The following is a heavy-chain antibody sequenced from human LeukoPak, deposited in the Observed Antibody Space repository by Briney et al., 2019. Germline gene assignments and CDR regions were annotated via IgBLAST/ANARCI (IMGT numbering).Heavy chain of an antibody. CDR3: AREGRYYYDSNWFDP. D-gene: IGHD3-22*01. V-gene: IGHV4-59*01. J-gene: IGHJ5*02. Sequence: PSETLSLTCTVSGGSISSYYWSWIRQPPGKGLEWIGYIYYSGSTNYNPSLKSRVTISVDTSKNQFSLKLSSVTAADTAVYYCAREGRYYYDSNWFDPWSQGTLVTVSS. CDR2: IYYSGST. CDR1: GGSISSYY.